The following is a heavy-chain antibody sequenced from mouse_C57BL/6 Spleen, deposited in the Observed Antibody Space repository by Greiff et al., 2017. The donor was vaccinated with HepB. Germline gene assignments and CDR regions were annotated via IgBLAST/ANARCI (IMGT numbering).Heavy chain of an antibody. CDR3: ARKGTLGRTFHFDY. CDR2: INPNNGGT. Sequence: VQLQQSGPELVKPGASVKIPCKASGYTFTDYNMDWVKQSHGKSLEWIGDINPNNGGTIYNQKFKGKATLTVDKSSSTAYMELRSLTSEDTAVYYCARKGTLGRTFHFDYWGQGTTLTVSS. J-gene: IGHJ2*01. V-gene: IGHV1-18*01. D-gene: IGHD4-1*01. CDR1: GYTFTDYN.